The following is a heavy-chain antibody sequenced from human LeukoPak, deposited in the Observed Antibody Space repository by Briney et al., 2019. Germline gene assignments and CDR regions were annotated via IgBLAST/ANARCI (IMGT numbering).Heavy chain of an antibody. CDR3: ARGPPEYCSGGSCYSGRNWFDP. V-gene: IGHV1-2*02. D-gene: IGHD2-15*01. CDR2: INPNSGGT. Sequence: ASVKVSCKASGYTFTGYYMHWVRQAPGQGLEWMGWINPNSGGTNYAQKFQGRVTMTRDTSISTAYMALSRLRSDDTALYYCARGPPEYCSGGSCYSGRNWFDPWGQGTLVTVSS. CDR1: GYTFTGYY. J-gene: IGHJ5*02.